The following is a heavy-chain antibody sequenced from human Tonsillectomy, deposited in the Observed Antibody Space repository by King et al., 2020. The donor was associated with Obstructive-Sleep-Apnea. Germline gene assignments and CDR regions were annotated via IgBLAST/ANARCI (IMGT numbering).Heavy chain of an antibody. CDR1: GFTFSSYG. V-gene: IGHV3-30*02. CDR3: ARDKGDWSYGFDY. D-gene: IGHD3-10*01. Sequence: VQLVESGGGVVQLGRSLRLSCAASGFTFSSYGMHWVRQARGKGLEWVAFIPYDGSNKYYADSVKGRFTISRDNSKNTLYLQMNGLSDEDTAVYYCARDKGDWSYGFDYWGQGTLVTVSS. CDR2: IPYDGSNK. J-gene: IGHJ4*02.